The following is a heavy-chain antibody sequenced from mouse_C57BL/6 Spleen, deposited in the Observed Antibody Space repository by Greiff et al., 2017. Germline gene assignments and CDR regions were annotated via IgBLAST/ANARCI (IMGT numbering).Heavy chain of an antibody. V-gene: IGHV1-61*01. J-gene: IGHJ1*03. D-gene: IGHD1-1*01. CDR2: IYPSDSET. CDR3: ARGYYYGSSWDWYFDV. Sequence: QVQLQQPGAELVRPGSSVKLSCKASGYTFTSYWMDWVKQRPGQGLEWIGNIYPSDSETHYNQKLKDKATLTVDKSSRPAYMQLSSLTSEDSAVYYCARGYYYGSSWDWYFDVWGTGTTVTVSS. CDR1: GYTFTSYW.